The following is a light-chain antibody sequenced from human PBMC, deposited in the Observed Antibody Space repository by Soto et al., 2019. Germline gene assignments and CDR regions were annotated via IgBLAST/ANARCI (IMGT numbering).Light chain of an antibody. CDR3: QSYDSSLSGWV. CDR2: GNS. J-gene: IGLJ3*02. Sequence: QSVLTQPPSVSGAPGQRVTISCTGSSSNIGAGYDVHWYQQLPGTAPKLLIYGNSNRPSGVPDRFSGSKSGTSASLAITGLQPEDEADYYCQSYDSSLSGWVFGGGTNLTVL. CDR1: SSNIGAGYD. V-gene: IGLV1-40*01.